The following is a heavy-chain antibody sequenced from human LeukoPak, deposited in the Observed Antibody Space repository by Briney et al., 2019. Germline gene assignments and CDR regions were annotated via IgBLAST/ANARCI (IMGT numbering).Heavy chain of an antibody. CDR1: GFTFSNYE. CDR3: AREILAPGKTHDY. V-gene: IGHV3-21*01. Sequence: GGSLRLSCAASGFTFSNYEMNWVRQAPGKGLEWVSSISSSSSYIYYADSVKGRFTISRDNAKNSLYLQMNSLRAEDTAVYYCAREILAPGKTHDYWGQGTLVTVSS. CDR2: ISSSSSYI. J-gene: IGHJ4*02.